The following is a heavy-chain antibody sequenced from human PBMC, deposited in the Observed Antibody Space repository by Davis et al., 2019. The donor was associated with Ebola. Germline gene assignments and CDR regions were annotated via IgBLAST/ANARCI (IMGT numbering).Heavy chain of an antibody. V-gene: IGHV1-18*01. J-gene: IGHJ5*02. Sequence: ASVKVSCKASGYTFTSYGISWVRQAPGQGLEWMGWISAYNGNTNYAQKLQGRVTMTTDTSTSTAYMELRSLRSDDTAVYYCARAESTVVTWWFDPWGQGTLVTVSS. CDR3: ARAESTVVTWWFDP. CDR2: ISAYNGNT. CDR1: GYTFTSYG. D-gene: IGHD4-23*01.